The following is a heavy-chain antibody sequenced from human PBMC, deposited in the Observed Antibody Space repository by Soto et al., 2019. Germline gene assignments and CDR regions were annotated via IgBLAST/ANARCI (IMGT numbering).Heavy chain of an antibody. D-gene: IGHD6-13*01. J-gene: IGHJ5*02. V-gene: IGHV3-7*01. CDR1: GFTFSSYW. CDR2: IKQDGSEK. Sequence: GGSLRLSCAASGFTFSSYWMSWVRQAPGKGLEWVANIKQDGSEKYYVDSVKGRFTISRDNAKNSLYLQMNSLRAEDTAVYYCARDEGGYSSSWYVIEWWFDPWGQGTLVTVSS. CDR3: ARDEGGYSSSWYVIEWWFDP.